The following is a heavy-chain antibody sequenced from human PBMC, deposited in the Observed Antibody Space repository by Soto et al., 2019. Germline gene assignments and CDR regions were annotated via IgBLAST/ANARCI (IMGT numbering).Heavy chain of an antibody. J-gene: IGHJ6*03. D-gene: IGHD2-15*01. CDR2: IYYSGST. Sequence: SETLSLTCTVSGGSISIGGYYWSWIRHHPGKGLEWIGYIYYSGSTYYNPSLKSRVTISVDTSKNQFSLKLSSVTAADTAVYYCARAVVVVAADQYYYYMDVWGKGTAVTVSS. CDR1: GGSISIGGYY. V-gene: IGHV4-31*03. CDR3: ARAVVVVAADQYYYYMDV.